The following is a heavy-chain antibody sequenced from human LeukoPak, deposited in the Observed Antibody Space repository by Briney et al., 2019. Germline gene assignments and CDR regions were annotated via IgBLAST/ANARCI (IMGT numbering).Heavy chain of an antibody. J-gene: IGHJ4*02. Sequence: GGSLRLSCTASGLTFGDYAMSWFRQAPGKGLEWVGFIRSKAYGGTTEYAASVKGRFTISRDDSKSIAYLQMNSLKTEDTAVYYCTREKGYYYDSSGYFDYWGQGTLVTVSS. D-gene: IGHD3-22*01. CDR1: GLTFGDYA. V-gene: IGHV3-49*03. CDR3: TREKGYYYDSSGYFDY. CDR2: IRSKAYGGTT.